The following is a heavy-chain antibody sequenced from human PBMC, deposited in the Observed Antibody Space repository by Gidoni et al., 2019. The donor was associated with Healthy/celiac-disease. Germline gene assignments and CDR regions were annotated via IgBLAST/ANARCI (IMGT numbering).Heavy chain of an antibody. CDR1: GFPFSSYG. Sequence: QVQLVESGGGVVQPGRSLRLSSAASGFPFSSYGLHLVPQAPGKGLGWVEVRWDDGSNKYYADSVKGRFTISRDNSKNTLYLQMNSLRAEDTAVYYCARAPGIAVAGYYYYYYMDVWGKGTTVTVSS. CDR2: RWDDGSNK. V-gene: IGHV3-33*01. D-gene: IGHD6-19*01. CDR3: ARAPGIAVAGYYYYYYMDV. J-gene: IGHJ6*03.